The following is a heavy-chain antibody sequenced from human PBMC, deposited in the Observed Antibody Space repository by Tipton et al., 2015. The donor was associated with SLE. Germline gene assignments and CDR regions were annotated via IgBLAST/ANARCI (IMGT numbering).Heavy chain of an antibody. J-gene: IGHJ4*02. V-gene: IGHV4-59*01. CDR3: ARGGNSYDNGGYFWAFRY. Sequence: TLSLTCTVSDGPISNFPCSWIRQSPGKGLEWIGNIYYSGSTNFNPPPKSRVTISIDTSRNQFSLGLRSVTAADTAVYYCARGGNSYDNGGYFWAFRYWGQGTLVTVSS. CDR2: IYYSGST. D-gene: IGHD3-22*01. CDR1: DGPISNFP.